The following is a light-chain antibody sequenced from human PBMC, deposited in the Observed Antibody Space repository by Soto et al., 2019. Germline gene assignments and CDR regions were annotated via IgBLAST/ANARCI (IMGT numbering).Light chain of an antibody. V-gene: IGKV1-5*03. Sequence: DIQMTQSPSTLSGSVGDRVTITCRASQTISSWLAWYQQKPGKAPKLLIYKASTLKSGVPSRFRRSGSGTEFTLTISRLQPDDFATYYCQHYNSYSEAFGQGTKVELK. CDR3: QHYNSYSEA. CDR2: KAS. CDR1: QTISSW. J-gene: IGKJ1*01.